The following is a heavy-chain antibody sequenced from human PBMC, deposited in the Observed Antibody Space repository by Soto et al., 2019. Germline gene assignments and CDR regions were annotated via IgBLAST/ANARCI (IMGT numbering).Heavy chain of an antibody. CDR2: INHSGGSA. J-gene: IGHJ6*02. D-gene: IGHD2-8*01. CDR1: GYTFTSYY. CDR3: AVGRVYCTNGVCYTYEVEVYYYGMDV. V-gene: IGHV1-46*01. Sequence: QVQLVQSGAEVKKPGASVKVSCKASGYTFTSYYMHWVRQAPGQGLEWMGIINHSGGSASYAQKFQGRVTMTRDTSTSTVYMELSSLRSEDTAVYYCAVGRVYCTNGVCYTYEVEVYYYGMDVWGQGTTVTVSS.